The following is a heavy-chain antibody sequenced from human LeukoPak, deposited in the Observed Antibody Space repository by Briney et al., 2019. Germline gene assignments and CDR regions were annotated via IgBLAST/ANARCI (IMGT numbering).Heavy chain of an antibody. D-gene: IGHD3-10*01. CDR1: GGSISSGSYY. Sequence: SQTLSLTCTVSGGSISSGSYYWSWIRQPAGKGLEWIGRIYTSGSTNYNPSLKSRVTISVDTSKNQFSLKLSSVTAADTAVYYCAREVLWFGELTDAFDIWGQGTMVTVSS. J-gene: IGHJ3*02. CDR2: IYTSGST. V-gene: IGHV4-61*02. CDR3: AREVLWFGELTDAFDI.